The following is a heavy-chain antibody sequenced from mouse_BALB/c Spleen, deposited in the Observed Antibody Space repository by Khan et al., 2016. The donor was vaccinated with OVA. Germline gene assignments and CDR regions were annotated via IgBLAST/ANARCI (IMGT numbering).Heavy chain of an antibody. J-gene: IGHJ2*01. Sequence: QIQLVQSGAELAKPGASVKMSCKASGYTFTTYGMHWVKQWPGKGLEWIGYINPTSGYTEYNDEFKERATLSSDKSSSTNNIQLSNLTTEDAAVSCCSSDRIDYWGQGTTLTVSS. CDR2: INPTSGYT. V-gene: IGHV1-4*01. CDR1: GYTFTTYG. CDR3: SSDRIDY.